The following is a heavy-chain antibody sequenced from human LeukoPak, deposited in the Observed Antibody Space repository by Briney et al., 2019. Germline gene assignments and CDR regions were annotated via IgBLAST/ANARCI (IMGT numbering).Heavy chain of an antibody. CDR3: AREGNYDYVWGSYENAFDI. CDR1: GFTFSSYA. V-gene: IGHV3-30-3*01. D-gene: IGHD3-16*01. Sequence: PGGSLRLSCAASGFTFSSYAMHWVRQAPGKGLEWVAVISYDGSNKYYADSVKGRFTISRDNSKNTLYLQMNSLRAEDTAVYYCAREGNYDYVWGSYENAFDIWGQGTMVTVSS. CDR2: ISYDGSNK. J-gene: IGHJ3*02.